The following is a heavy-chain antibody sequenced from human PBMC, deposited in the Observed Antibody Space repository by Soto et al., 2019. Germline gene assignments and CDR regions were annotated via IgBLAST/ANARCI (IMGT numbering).Heavy chain of an antibody. Sequence: GGSLRLSCGASGFTFSSYAMSWVRQAPGKGLDWVSVISGSGGITYSADSVKGRFTISRDNSKNILYLQMNSLRAEDTAVYYFAKGITDTGGYYYYSMDVWRQRTAVTVAS. CDR3: AKGITDTGGYYYYSMDV. J-gene: IGHJ6*02. CDR1: GFTFSSYA. D-gene: IGHD3-16*01. V-gene: IGHV3-23*01. CDR2: ISGSGGIT.